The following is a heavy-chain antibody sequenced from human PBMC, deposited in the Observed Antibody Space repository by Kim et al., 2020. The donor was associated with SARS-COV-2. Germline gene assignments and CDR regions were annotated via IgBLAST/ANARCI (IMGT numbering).Heavy chain of an antibody. CDR3: ARLEGTNDNYY. Sequence: GGSLRLSCAGSGFTFSGSTIHWVRQASGKGLQWVGRIQSKADNYATEYAASVKGRITISRDDSKHTALLQMNSLKTEDTDQYYCARLEGTNDNYY. J-gene: IGHJ6*01. D-gene: IGHD1-1*01. CDR2: IQSKADNYAT. CDR1: GFTFSGST. V-gene: IGHV3-73*01.